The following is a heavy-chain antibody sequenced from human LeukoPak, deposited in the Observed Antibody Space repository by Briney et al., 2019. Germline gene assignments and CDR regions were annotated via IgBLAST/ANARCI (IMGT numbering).Heavy chain of an antibody. CDR3: AHSLYCSGGSCYSSAHYYFDY. CDR1: GFSLSTSGVG. J-gene: IGHJ4*02. Sequence: SGPTLVKPTQTHTLTCTFSGFSLSTSGVGVGWIRQPPGKALEWLALIYWDDDKRYSPSLKSRLTITKDTSKNQVVLTMTNMDPVDTATYYCAHSLYCSGGSCYSSAHYYFDYWGQGTLVTASS. D-gene: IGHD2-15*01. CDR2: IYWDDDK. V-gene: IGHV2-5*02.